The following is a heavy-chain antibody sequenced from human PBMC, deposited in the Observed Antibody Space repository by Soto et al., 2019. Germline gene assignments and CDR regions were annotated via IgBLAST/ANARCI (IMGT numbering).Heavy chain of an antibody. CDR1: GDSVSSNSAA. J-gene: IGHJ3*02. CDR2: TYYRSKWYN. Sequence: PSQTLSLTCAISGDSVSSNSAAWNWIRQSPSRGLEWLGRTYYRSKWYNDYAVSVKSRITINPDTSKNQFSLQLNSVTPEDTAVYYCARGKYYDSSGYLSPVDAFDICGQGTMVTVSS. V-gene: IGHV6-1*01. CDR3: ARGKYYDSSGYLSPVDAFDI. D-gene: IGHD3-22*01.